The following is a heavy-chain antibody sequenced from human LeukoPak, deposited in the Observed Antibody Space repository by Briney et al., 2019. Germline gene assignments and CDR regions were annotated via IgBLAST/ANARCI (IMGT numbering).Heavy chain of an antibody. Sequence: YPSETLSLTCTVSGGSISSSSYYWGWIRQPPGKGLEWIGSIYYSGNTYYNASLKSQVSISIDTSKNQFSLRLTSVTAADTAVYYCARQTGSGLFILPGGQGTLVTVSS. CDR2: IYYSGNT. J-gene: IGHJ4*02. D-gene: IGHD3/OR15-3a*01. V-gene: IGHV4-39*01. CDR3: ARQTGSGLFILP. CDR1: GGSISSSSYY.